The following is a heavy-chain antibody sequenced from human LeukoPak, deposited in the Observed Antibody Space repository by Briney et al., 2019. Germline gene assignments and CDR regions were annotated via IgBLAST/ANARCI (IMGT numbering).Heavy chain of an antibody. V-gene: IGHV3-30-3*01. Sequence: GGSLRLSCAASGFTFSIYAMHWVRQAPGKGLEWVAVISYDGSKKYYADSVKGRFTLSRDNSKNTLFLRMDSLTTEDTALYYCAREYQLSGHHYWGQGTLVTVSS. CDR3: AREYQLSGHHY. D-gene: IGHD2-2*01. CDR1: GFTFSIYA. CDR2: ISYDGSKK. J-gene: IGHJ4*02.